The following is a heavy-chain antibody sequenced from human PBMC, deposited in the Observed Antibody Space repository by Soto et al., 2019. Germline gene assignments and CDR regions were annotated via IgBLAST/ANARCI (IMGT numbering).Heavy chain of an antibody. D-gene: IGHD3-22*01. CDR1: GGSFSKHY. J-gene: IGHJ4*02. CDR3: ARTYYYDSSGYYLDY. CDR2: ISYNGNT. Sequence: SETLSLTCTGSGGSFSKHYWSLIRPPPGKGLEWIGYISYNGNTNYNPSLKSRVTILVDTSKNQFSLKLSSVTAADTAVYYCARTYYYDSSGYYLDYSGQGTLVTVSS. V-gene: IGHV4-59*11.